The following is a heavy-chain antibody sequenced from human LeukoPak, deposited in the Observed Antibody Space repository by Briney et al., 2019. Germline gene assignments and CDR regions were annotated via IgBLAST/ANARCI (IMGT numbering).Heavy chain of an antibody. CDR1: GGSIRSSYYY. J-gene: IGHJ3*02. Sequence: SETLSLTCTVSGGSIRSSYYYWGWIRQPPGKGLEWIGYIYYSGSTNYNPSLKSRVTISVDTSKNQFSLKLSSVTAADTAVYYCARDKSGYSYTDAFDIWGQGTMVTVSS. V-gene: IGHV4-61*01. CDR2: IYYSGST. CDR3: ARDKSGYSYTDAFDI. D-gene: IGHD5-18*01.